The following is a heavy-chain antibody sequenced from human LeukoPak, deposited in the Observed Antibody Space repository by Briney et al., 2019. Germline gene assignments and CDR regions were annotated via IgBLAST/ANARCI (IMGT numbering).Heavy chain of an antibody. Sequence: SETLSLTCTVSGGSISTYYWSWIRQPARKGLEWIGRIYTSGSTNYNPSLKSRVTISVDKSKNQFSLKLSSVTAADTAVYYCARTYSSLPYNWFDPWGQGTLVTVSS. D-gene: IGHD6-6*01. CDR3: ARTYSSLPYNWFDP. V-gene: IGHV4-4*07. J-gene: IGHJ5*02. CDR1: GGSISTYY. CDR2: IYTSGST.